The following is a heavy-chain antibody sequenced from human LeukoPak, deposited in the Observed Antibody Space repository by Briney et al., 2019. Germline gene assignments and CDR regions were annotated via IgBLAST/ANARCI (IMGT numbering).Heavy chain of an antibody. CDR1: GGSISSYY. Sequence: SETLSLTCTVSGGSISSYYWSWIRQPAGKGLEWIGRIYTSGSTNYNPSLKSRVTMSVDTSKNQFSLKLSSVTAADTAVYYCARHRNYYYYYYMDVWGKGTTVTISS. V-gene: IGHV4-4*07. J-gene: IGHJ6*03. CDR3: ARHRNYYYYYYMDV. CDR2: IYTSGST.